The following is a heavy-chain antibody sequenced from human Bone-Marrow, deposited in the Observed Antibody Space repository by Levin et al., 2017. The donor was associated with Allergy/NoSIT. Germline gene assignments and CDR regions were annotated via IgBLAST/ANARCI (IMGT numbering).Heavy chain of an antibody. D-gene: IGHD3-10*01. CDR1: GFTFSDYA. CDR3: VKRGSGYYWYFDL. J-gene: IGHJ2*01. CDR2: ISGGGGNT. Sequence: GESLKISCAASGFTFSDYAMSWVRQAPGKGLEWVSRISGGGGNTYYADSVKGRFIISRDKSKNMLYLQMNSLRVDDTAVYYCVKRGSGYYWYFDLWGRGTLVIVSS. V-gene: IGHV3-23*01.